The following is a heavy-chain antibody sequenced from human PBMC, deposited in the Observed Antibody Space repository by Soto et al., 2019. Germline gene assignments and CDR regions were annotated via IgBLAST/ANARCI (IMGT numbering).Heavy chain of an antibody. D-gene: IGHD1-26*01. CDR2: IIPIFGTT. CDR3: ARIPRYSFPTSDPLDN. J-gene: IGHJ1*01. CDR1: GGTFNTYT. V-gene: IGHV1-69*13. Sequence: SVKVSCKASGGTFNTYTFSWVRQAPGQGLEWMGSIIPIFGTTHYAQSFQGRLSITADQSSTTTYMELRSLTSHDTALYYCARIPRYSFPTSDPLDNWGQGTLVTVS.